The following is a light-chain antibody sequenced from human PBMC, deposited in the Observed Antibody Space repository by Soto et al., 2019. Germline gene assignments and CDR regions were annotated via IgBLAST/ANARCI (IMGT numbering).Light chain of an antibody. CDR3: QQYNTYSSIT. J-gene: IGKJ5*01. V-gene: IGKV1-5*03. CDR2: KAS. CDR1: QSVSSW. Sequence: DIHMTQSPSTLSASVGDRVTITCRASQSVSSWLAWYQQKPGKAPTFLIYKASTLESGVPSRFSGSGSGTEFTLTISSLQPDDFATYYCQQYNTYSSITFGQGTRLEIK.